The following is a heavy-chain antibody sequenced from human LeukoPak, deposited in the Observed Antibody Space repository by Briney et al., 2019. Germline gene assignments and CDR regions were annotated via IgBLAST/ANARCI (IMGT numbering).Heavy chain of an antibody. Sequence: GGSLRLSCAASGFTFSSYSMNWVRQAPGKGLEWVSSISSSSSYIYYADSVKGRFTISRDNAKNSLYLQMNSLRAEDTAVYYCARESAIAVAGTDAFDIWCQGAMVTVSS. D-gene: IGHD6-19*01. CDR2: ISSSSSYI. CDR3: ARESAIAVAGTDAFDI. V-gene: IGHV3-21*01. J-gene: IGHJ3*02. CDR1: GFTFSSYS.